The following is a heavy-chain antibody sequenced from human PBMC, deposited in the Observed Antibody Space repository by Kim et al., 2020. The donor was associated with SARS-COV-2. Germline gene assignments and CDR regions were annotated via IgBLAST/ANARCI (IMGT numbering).Heavy chain of an antibody. CDR3: AREGWELRAFDI. J-gene: IGHJ3*02. CDR1: GYTFTSYY. CDR2: INPSGGST. D-gene: IGHD1-26*01. V-gene: IGHV1-46*01. Sequence: ASVKVSCKASGYTFTSYYMHWVRQAPGQGLEWMGIINPSGGSTSYEQKFQGRVTMTRDTSTSTVYMELSSLRSEDTAVYYCAREGWELRAFDIWGQGTMVTVSS.